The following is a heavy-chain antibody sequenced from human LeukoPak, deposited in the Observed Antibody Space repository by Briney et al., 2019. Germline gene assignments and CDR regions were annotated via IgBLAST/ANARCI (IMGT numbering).Heavy chain of an antibody. CDR1: GFTFSSYA. Sequence: GGSLRLSCAASGFTFSSYAMAWFRQAPGKGLEWVSALSGGGGSTYYADSVKGRFAISRDNSKNTLYLQMTSLRAEDTAVYYCAKDFDSSSRYRGFFDYWGQGSLVIVSS. CDR2: LSGGGGST. CDR3: AKDFDSSSRYRGFFDY. D-gene: IGHD6-13*01. J-gene: IGHJ4*02. V-gene: IGHV3-23*01.